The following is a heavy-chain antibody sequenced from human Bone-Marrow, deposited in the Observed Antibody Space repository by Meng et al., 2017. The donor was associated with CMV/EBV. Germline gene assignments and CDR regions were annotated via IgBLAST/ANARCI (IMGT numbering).Heavy chain of an antibody. J-gene: IGHJ3*02. CDR2: IYSGGSST. Sequence: GESLKISCAASGFTFSSYAMSWVRQAPGKGLEWVSVIYSGGSSTYYADSVKGRFTISRDNAEDSLYLQMNSLRAEDTAVYFCARGRRSGTSAFDIWGQGTMVTFSS. CDR1: GFTFSSYA. D-gene: IGHD1-26*01. CDR3: ARGRRSGTSAFDI. V-gene: IGHV3-23*03.